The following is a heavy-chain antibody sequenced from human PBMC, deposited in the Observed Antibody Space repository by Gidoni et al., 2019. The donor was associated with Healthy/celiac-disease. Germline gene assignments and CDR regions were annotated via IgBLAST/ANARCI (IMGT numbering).Heavy chain of an antibody. Sequence: QVQLQESGPGLVKPSETLSLTCTVSGGSISSYYCSWIRQPPGKGLEWIGYIYYSGSTNYNPSLKSRVTISVDTSKNQFSLKLSSVTAADTAVYYCARGPLYGSGSYYAWSYYYGMDVWGQGTTVTVSS. CDR2: IYYSGST. J-gene: IGHJ6*02. CDR1: GGSISSYY. D-gene: IGHD3-10*01. V-gene: IGHV4-59*01. CDR3: ARGPLYGSGSYYAWSYYYGMDV.